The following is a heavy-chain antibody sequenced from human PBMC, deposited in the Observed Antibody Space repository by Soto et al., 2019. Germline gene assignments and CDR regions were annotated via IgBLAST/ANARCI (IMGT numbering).Heavy chain of an antibody. J-gene: IGHJ6*02. CDR3: AKDLTGVAEYYYYGMDV. D-gene: IGHD6-19*01. V-gene: IGHV3-30*18. Sequence: PGGSLRLSCAASGFTFSSYGMHWVRQAPGKGLEWVAVISYDGSNKYYADSVKGRFTISRDNSKNTLYLQMNSLRAEDTAVYYCAKDLTGVAEYYYYGMDVWGQGTTVTVSS. CDR1: GFTFSSYG. CDR2: ISYDGSNK.